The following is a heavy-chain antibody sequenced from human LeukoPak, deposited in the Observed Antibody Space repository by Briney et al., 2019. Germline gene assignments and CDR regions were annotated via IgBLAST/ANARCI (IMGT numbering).Heavy chain of an antibody. CDR3: ARVGYYGSGSYLFES. D-gene: IGHD3-10*01. Sequence: SETLSLTCTVSGGSISSYYWSWIRQPPGKGLEWIGYIYYSGSTNYNPSLKSRVTISVDTSKNQFSLKLSPVTAADTAVYYCARVGYYGSGSYLFESWGQGTLVTVSS. CDR1: GGSISSYY. J-gene: IGHJ4*02. V-gene: IGHV4-59*01. CDR2: IYYSGST.